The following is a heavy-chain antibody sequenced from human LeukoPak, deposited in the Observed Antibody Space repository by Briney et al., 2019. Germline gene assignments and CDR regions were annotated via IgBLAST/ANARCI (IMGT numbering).Heavy chain of an antibody. Sequence: GESLKIPCKASGYSFTNYWIGWVRQTPGKGLEWMGIIYPGDSDTRYSPSLQGQVTISVDKSISTAYLQWNSLKASDTAMYYCARQKDYNDRSGYYLSWFDPWGRGTLVTVSA. CDR1: GYSFTNYW. V-gene: IGHV5-51*01. CDR2: IYPGDSDT. D-gene: IGHD3-22*01. J-gene: IGHJ5*02. CDR3: ARQKDYNDRSGYYLSWFDP.